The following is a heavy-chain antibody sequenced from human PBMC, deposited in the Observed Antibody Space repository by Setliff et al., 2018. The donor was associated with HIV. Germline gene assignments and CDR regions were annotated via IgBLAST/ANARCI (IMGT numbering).Heavy chain of an antibody. CDR3: TIEVSSLGCYYYYYYLDV. CDR1: GFTFGDSA. V-gene: IGHV3-49*04. CDR2: IRSKAYGGTT. D-gene: IGHD2-15*01. J-gene: IGHJ6*03. Sequence: SLKISCTPSGFTFGDSALRWVRQAPGKGLEWVCFIRSKAYGGTTEYAASVKGRFTISRDDYKSIAYLQMNSLKTEDTAVYYCTIEVSSLGCYYYYYYLDVWGEGTTVTV.